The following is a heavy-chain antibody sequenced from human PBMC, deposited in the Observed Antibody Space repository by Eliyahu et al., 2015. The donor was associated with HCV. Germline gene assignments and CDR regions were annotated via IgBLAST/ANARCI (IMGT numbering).Heavy chain of an antibody. D-gene: IGHD3-22*01. Sequence: QVQVVESGGGVVQPGKSLRLSCAASGFSVSIYGMYWVRQAPGKGLEWVAVIAYDAVNSKYYADSVKGRFTISRDNSKNMVFLQMNSLTVEDTAVYYCARDRYFDSSAPDPNDAFDIWGQGTMVTVSS. CDR2: IAYDAVNSK. V-gene: IGHV3-30*03. J-gene: IGHJ3*02. CDR1: GFSVSIYG. CDR3: ARDRYFDSSAPDPNDAFDI.